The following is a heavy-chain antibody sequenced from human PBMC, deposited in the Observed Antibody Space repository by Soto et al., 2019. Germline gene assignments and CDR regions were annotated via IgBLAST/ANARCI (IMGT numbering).Heavy chain of an antibody. Sequence: EVQLVESGGGLIQPGGSLRLSCAASGFTVSSNYMSWVRQAPGKGLEWVSVIYSGGSTYYADSVKGRFTISRDNSKNTLYLQMNSLRAEETAVYYCARGRGGSSGWPDAFDIWGQGTMVTVSS. CDR3: ARGRGGSSGWPDAFDI. D-gene: IGHD6-19*01. CDR2: IYSGGST. J-gene: IGHJ3*02. V-gene: IGHV3-53*01. CDR1: GFTVSSNY.